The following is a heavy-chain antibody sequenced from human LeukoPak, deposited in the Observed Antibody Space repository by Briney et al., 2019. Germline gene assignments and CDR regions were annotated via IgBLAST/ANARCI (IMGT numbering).Heavy chain of an antibody. Sequence: SETLSLTCAVYGGSFSGYYWSWIRQPPGKGLEWIGEINHSGSTNYNPSLKSRVTISVDTSKNQFSLKLSSVTAADTAVYYCARGRGWNYYDSRALRRWGQGTMVTVSS. CDR1: GGSFSGYY. V-gene: IGHV4-34*01. D-gene: IGHD3-22*01. CDR3: ARGRGWNYYDSRALRR. J-gene: IGHJ3*01. CDR2: INHSGST.